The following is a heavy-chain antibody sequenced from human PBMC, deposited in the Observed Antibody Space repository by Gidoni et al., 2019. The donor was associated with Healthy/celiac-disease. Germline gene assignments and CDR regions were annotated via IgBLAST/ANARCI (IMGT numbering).Heavy chain of an antibody. J-gene: IGHJ6*02. V-gene: IGHV2-5*02. CDR3: AHRRRGSYLGYYGMDV. Sequence: QITLKESGPTLVKPTQTLTLTSTFSGFSLSTSGVGVGWIRQPPGKALEWLALIYWDDDKRYSPSLKSRLTITKDTSKNQVVLTMTNMDPVDTATYYCAHRRRGSYLGYYGMDVWGQGTTVTVSS. D-gene: IGHD1-26*01. CDR2: IYWDDDK. CDR1: GFSLSTSGVG.